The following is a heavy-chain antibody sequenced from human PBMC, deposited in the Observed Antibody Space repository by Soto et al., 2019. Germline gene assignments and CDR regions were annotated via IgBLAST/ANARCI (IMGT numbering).Heavy chain of an antibody. CDR1: GYSFTSYW. V-gene: IGHV5-51*01. CDR3: ARLIAASTEVGGYNWFDP. CDR2: IYPGDSDT. D-gene: IGHD6-6*01. J-gene: IGHJ5*02. Sequence: GESLKISCKGSGYSFTSYWIGWVRQMPGKGLEWMGIIYPGDSDTRYSPSFQGQVTISADKSISTAYLQWSSLKASDTAMYYCARLIAASTEVGGYNWFDPWGQGTLVTVSS.